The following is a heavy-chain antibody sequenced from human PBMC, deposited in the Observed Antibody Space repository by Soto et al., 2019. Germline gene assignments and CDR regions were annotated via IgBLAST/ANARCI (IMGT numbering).Heavy chain of an antibody. V-gene: IGHV4-39*01. CDR2: AYYSGST. J-gene: IGHJ5*02. CDR1: GDSISSSSHY. Sequence: ASETLSLTYTVSGDSISSSSHYWGWIRQPPGKGLEWIGSAYYSGSTYYSPSLESRVTISVDTSKNQVSLKLSSVTAADTAVYYCARNMGYNWNHRGHWFDPWGQGTLVTVSS. D-gene: IGHD1-20*01. CDR3: ARNMGYNWNHRGHWFDP.